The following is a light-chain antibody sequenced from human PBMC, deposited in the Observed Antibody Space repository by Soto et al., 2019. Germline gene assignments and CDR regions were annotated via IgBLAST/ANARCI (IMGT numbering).Light chain of an antibody. CDR2: VDSDGSH. J-gene: IGLJ7*01. CDR1: SGHTTYS. Sequence: QSVLTQSPSASASLGASVKLTCTLSSGHTTYSIAWHQQQPQKGPRYLMRVDSDGSHKKGDGIPDRFSGSSSGAERYLTISSLQSEDEADYYCQAWGNFTPVFGRGTQLTVL. V-gene: IGLV4-69*01. CDR3: QAWGNFTPV.